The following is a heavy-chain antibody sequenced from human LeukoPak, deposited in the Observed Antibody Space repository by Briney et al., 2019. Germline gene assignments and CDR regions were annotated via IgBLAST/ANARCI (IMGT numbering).Heavy chain of an antibody. V-gene: IGHV3-21*01. CDR1: GFTFSSYS. J-gene: IGHJ4*02. Sequence: GRSLRLSCAASGFTFSSYSMNWVRQAPGNGLEWVSSISSSSSYIYYADSVKGRFTISRDNAKNSLYLQMNSLRAEGTAVYYCASGPLSSWKSRGEYNPFTFAYWGQGTLVTVSS. CDR2: ISSSSSYI. CDR3: ASGPLSSWKSRGEYNPFTFAY. D-gene: IGHD2-21*01.